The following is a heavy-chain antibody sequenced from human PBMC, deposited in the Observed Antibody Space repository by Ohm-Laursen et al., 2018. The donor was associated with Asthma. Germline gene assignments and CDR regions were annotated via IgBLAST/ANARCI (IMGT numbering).Heavy chain of an antibody. D-gene: IGHD2-2*01. Sequence: SLRLSCTASGFTFGDYAMSWFRQAPGKGLEWVGRIKSKTDGGTTDYAAPVKGRFIISRDDSKNTLYLQMNSLKTEDTAVYYCTTDIVVVPAAIAYYYYGMDVWGQGTTVTVSS. CDR2: IKSKTDGGTT. CDR1: GFTFGDYA. V-gene: IGHV3-15*01. J-gene: IGHJ6*02. CDR3: TTDIVVVPAAIAYYYYGMDV.